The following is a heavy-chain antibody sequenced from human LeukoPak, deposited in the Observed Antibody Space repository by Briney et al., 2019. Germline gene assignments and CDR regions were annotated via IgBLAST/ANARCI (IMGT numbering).Heavy chain of an antibody. V-gene: IGHV4-59*01. CDR3: ARDTGAVSGYSSSWVY. Sequence: SETLSLTCTVSGGSISSYYWSWLRQPPGKGLEWIGYIYYSGSTNYNPSLKSRVTISVDTSKNQFSLKLSSVTAADTAVYYCARDTGAVSGYSSSWVYWGQGTLVTVSS. J-gene: IGHJ4*02. CDR2: IYYSGST. CDR1: GGSISSYY. D-gene: IGHD6-6*01.